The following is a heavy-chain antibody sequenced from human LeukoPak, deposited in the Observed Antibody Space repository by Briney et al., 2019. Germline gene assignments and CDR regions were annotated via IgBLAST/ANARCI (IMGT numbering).Heavy chain of an antibody. J-gene: IGHJ6*04. CDR1: GYTFTSYY. CDR2: INPSGGST. D-gene: IGHD2-2*02. CDR3: ARDKRGCSSTSCYTSFYYYYGMDV. V-gene: IGHV1-46*01. Sequence: ASVKVSRKASGYTFTSYYMHWVRQAPGQGLEWMGIINPSGGSTSYAQKFQGRVTMTRDTSTSTVYTELSSLRSEDTAVYYCARDKRGCSSTSCYTSFYYYYGMDVWGKGTTVTVSS.